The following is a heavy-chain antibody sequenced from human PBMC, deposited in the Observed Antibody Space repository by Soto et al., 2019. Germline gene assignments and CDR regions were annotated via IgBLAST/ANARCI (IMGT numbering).Heavy chain of an antibody. V-gene: IGHV4-34*01. D-gene: IGHD1-26*01. J-gene: IGHJ4*02. CDR1: GESFSCYI. CDR3: TRGLFSGSYCPGGWYYFDS. CDR2: INHSGSS. Sequence: SETLSLTCAVSGESFSCYISTWIRQTPGKGLQWIGQINHSGSSIYNPSLKNRVTISTMSNNKFSLELSSVTAADTAVYYCTRGLFSGSYCPGGWYYFDSWGQGTMVTVSS.